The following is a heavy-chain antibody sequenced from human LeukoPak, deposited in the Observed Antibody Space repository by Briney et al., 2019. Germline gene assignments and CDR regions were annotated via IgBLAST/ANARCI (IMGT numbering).Heavy chain of an antibody. Sequence: GGSLRLSCAASGFTVTTNYMSWVRQAPGKGLEWVSAISGSGGSTYYADSVKGRFTNSRDNSKNTLYLQMNSLRAEDTAVYYCAKEGRYSSDYWGQGTLVTVSS. D-gene: IGHD3-16*02. CDR2: ISGSGGST. CDR1: GFTVTTNY. V-gene: IGHV3-23*01. J-gene: IGHJ4*02. CDR3: AKEGRYSSDY.